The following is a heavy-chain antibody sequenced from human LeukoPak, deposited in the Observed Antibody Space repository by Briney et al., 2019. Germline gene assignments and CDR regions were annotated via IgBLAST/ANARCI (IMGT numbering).Heavy chain of an antibody. D-gene: IGHD5-18*01. CDR2: INPNTGDT. J-gene: IGHJ4*02. CDR3: ARSADGYTCGHFDF. V-gene: IGHV1-2*02. CDR1: GYTFTGYY. Sequence: GASVKVSCRASGYTFTGYYMHWVRQAPGQGLEWMGWINPNTGDTNYAQNFQGRVAMNRDTSISTAYMELSSLRSDDTAVYYCARSADGYTCGHFDFWGQGTLVTVSS.